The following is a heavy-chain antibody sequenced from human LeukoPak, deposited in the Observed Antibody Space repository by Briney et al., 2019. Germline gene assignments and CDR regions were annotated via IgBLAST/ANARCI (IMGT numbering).Heavy chain of an antibody. CDR2: IKGGGGDT. Sequence: GGSLRLSCAASGFTFSSYWMLWVRQAPGKGLVWVSRIKGGGGDTTYADSVKGRFTISRDNAKNTLYLQMNSLRAEDTAVYYCAKDLGSSGRRYYFDYWGQGTLVTVSS. J-gene: IGHJ4*02. V-gene: IGHV3-74*01. CDR3: AKDLGSSGRRYYFDY. CDR1: GFTFSSYW. D-gene: IGHD6-19*01.